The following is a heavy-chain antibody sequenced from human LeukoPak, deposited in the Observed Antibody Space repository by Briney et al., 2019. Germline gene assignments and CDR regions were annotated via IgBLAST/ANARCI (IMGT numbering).Heavy chain of an antibody. CDR1: GFSFSSYA. V-gene: IGHV3-30-3*01. J-gene: IGHJ4*02. CDR2: LSFDGTSN. CDR3: ASKGGVTAAIVGFDY. D-gene: IGHD2-2*02. Sequence: GGSLRLSCAASGFSFSSYAMHWVRQAPAKGLEWVAVLSFDGTSNYYADSVKGRFTISRDNAKNSLYLQMNSLRAEDTAVYYCASKGGVTAAIVGFDYWGQGTLVTVSS.